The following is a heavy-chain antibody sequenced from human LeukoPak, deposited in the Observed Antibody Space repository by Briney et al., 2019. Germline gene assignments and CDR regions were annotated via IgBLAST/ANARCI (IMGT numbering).Heavy chain of an antibody. CDR1: GFTFSSYS. CDR2: INWNGGST. J-gene: IGHJ6*03. Sequence: GGSPRLSCAASGFTFSSYSMNWVRQAPGKGLEWVSGINWNGGSTGYADSVKGRFTISRDNAKNSLYLQMNSLRAEDTALYYCAKDMGTEGFMDVWGKGTTVTISS. D-gene: IGHD5-18*01. CDR3: AKDMGTEGFMDV. V-gene: IGHV3-20*04.